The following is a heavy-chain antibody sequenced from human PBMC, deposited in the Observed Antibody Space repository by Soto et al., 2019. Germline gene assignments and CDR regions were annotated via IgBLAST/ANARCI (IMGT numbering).Heavy chain of an antibody. J-gene: IGHJ4*02. CDR3: ARDGGSRDVYHFMY. CDR1: GYTFTSYY. V-gene: IGHV1-46*01. Sequence: GASVKVSCKASGYTFTSYYMHWVRQAPVQVLEWMVIINPSCGSTSYAQKFQGRVTMTRDTSTSTVYMELSSLRSEDTAVYYCARDGGSRDVYHFMYWGQGTIVTVSS. D-gene: IGHD3-16*01. CDR2: INPSCGST.